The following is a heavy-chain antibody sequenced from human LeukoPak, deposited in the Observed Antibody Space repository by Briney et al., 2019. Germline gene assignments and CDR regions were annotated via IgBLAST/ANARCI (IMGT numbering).Heavy chain of an antibody. V-gene: IGHV1-46*01. CDR2: INPSGGST. D-gene: IGHD3-10*01. J-gene: IGHJ5*02. CDR3: ARGVMVRGVIIISGWFDP. Sequence: ASAKVSCKASGYTFTSYYMHWVRQAPGQGLEWMGIINPSGGSTSYAQKFQGRVTMTRDTSTSTVYMELSSLRSEDTAVYYCARGVMVRGVIIISGWFDPWGQGTLVTVSS. CDR1: GYTFTSYY.